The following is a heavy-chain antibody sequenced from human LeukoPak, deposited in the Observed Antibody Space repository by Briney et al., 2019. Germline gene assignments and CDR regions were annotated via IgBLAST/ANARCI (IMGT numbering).Heavy chain of an antibody. J-gene: IGHJ4*02. CDR3: ARDASGSSIGLIDF. CDR1: EFTLRSYS. V-gene: IGHV3-21*01. D-gene: IGHD1-26*01. Sequence: GGSLRLSCAASEFTLRSYSMHWVRQAPGKGLEWVSYISTSSTYIYYADLVRGRFSISRGNAKNSLYLHMNSLKADDTAVYYCARDASGSSIGLIDFWDQGTLVTVSS. CDR2: ISTSSTYI.